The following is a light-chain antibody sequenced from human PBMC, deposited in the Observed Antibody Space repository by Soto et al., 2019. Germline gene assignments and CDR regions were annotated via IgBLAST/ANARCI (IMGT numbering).Light chain of an antibody. Sequence: ETVMTQSPATLSVSPGERATLSCRASQSVSSKLAWYQQKPGQAPRLLIYGASTRATGIPGRFSGSGSGTDFTLTISRLEPEDFAVYYCQQYGSSGTFGQGTKV. CDR2: GAS. CDR1: QSVSSK. J-gene: IGKJ1*01. CDR3: QQYGSSGT. V-gene: IGKV3-20*01.